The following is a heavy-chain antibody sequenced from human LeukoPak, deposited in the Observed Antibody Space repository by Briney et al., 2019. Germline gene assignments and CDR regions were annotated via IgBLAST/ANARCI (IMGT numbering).Heavy chain of an antibody. D-gene: IGHD6-6*01. Sequence: SVKVSCKASGGTFSSYAISWVRQAPGQGLEWMGGIIPIFGTANYAQKFQGSVTITTDESTSTAYMELSSLRSEDTAVYYCARFPATGKYSSSSGLYYFDYWGQGTLVTVSS. CDR2: IIPIFGTA. V-gene: IGHV1-69*05. CDR3: ARFPATGKYSSSSGLYYFDY. J-gene: IGHJ4*02. CDR1: GGTFSSYA.